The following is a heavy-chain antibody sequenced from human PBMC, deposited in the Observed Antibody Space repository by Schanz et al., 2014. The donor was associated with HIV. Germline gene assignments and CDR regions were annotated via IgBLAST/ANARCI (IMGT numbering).Heavy chain of an antibody. CDR2: ISISGETT. CDR3: ARGLGY. Sequence: EVQLLESGGGLVEPGESLRLSCAVSGFTFSSHAMTWVRQAPGKGLEWVSGISISGETTYYADSVKGRFTVSRDNSKNTLFLQMNSLRAEDTAVYYCARGLGYWGQGTLVTVSS. CDR1: GFTFSSHA. J-gene: IGHJ4*02. V-gene: IGHV3-23*01.